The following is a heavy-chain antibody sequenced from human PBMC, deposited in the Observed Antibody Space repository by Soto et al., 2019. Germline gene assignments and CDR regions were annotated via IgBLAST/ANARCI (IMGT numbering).Heavy chain of an antibody. CDR2: IYYSGST. V-gene: IGHV4-61*01. CDR1: GGSVSSGSYY. Sequence: SETLSLTCTVSGGSVSSGSYYWSWIRQPPGKGLEWIGYIYYSGSTNYNPSLKSRVTISVDTSKNQFSLKLSSVTAADTAVYYCAREMDSSSSSYYYYYGMDVWGQGTTVTVSS. CDR3: AREMDSSSSSYYYYYGMDV. D-gene: IGHD6-6*01. J-gene: IGHJ6*02.